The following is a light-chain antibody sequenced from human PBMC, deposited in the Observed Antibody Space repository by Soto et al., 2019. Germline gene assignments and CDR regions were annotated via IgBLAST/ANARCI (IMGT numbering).Light chain of an antibody. CDR3: QQCNNWPFT. V-gene: IGKV3D-15*01. CDR2: GAS. J-gene: IGKJ3*01. Sequence: EIVMTQSPATLSVSPGERATLSCRASQSVSSNLAWYHQKPGQVPRLLIYGASTRATGIPARFSGSRSGTEFTLTISSLQSEDFAVYYCQQCNNWPFTFGPGTKVDIK. CDR1: QSVSSN.